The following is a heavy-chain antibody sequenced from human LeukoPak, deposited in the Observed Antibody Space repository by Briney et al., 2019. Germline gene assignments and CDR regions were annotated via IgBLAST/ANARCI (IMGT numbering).Heavy chain of an antibody. CDR1: GGSISSSSYY. CDR3: ARARGICSGGSCSYGMDV. J-gene: IGHJ6*02. CDR2: IYYSGST. D-gene: IGHD2-15*01. V-gene: IGHV4-39*07. Sequence: PSETLSLTCTVSGGSISSSSYYWGWIRQPPGKGLEWIGSIYYSGSTYYNPSLKSRVTISVDTSKNQFSLKLSSVTAADTAVYYCARARGICSGGSCSYGMDVWGQGTTVTVSS.